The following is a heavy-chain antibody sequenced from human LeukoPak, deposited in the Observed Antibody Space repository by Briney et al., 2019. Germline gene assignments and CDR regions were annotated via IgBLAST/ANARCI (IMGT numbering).Heavy chain of an antibody. J-gene: IGHJ4*02. CDR2: IKQDGSEK. CDR1: GFTFSSYW. CDR3: ARGSPIIVATTQSDY. V-gene: IGHV3-7*04. D-gene: IGHD5-12*01. Sequence: GGSLRLSCAASGFTFSSYWMSWVRQAPGKGLEWVANIKQDGSEKYYVDSVKGRFTISRDNAKNSLYLQMNSLRAEDTAVYYCARGSPIIVATTQSDYWGQGTLVTVSS.